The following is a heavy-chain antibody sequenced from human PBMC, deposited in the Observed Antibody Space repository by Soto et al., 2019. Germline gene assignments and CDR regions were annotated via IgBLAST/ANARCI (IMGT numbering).Heavy chain of an antibody. J-gene: IGHJ5*02. V-gene: IGHV4-34*01. CDR2: INHSGST. Sequence: PSETLSLTCAVYGGSFSGYFWSWIRQSPGKGLEWIGEINHSGSTNYNPSLKSRVTISVDTSKNQFSLKLRSVTAADTAVYYCARETYGDYVGYFDPWGQGIQVTVSS. D-gene: IGHD4-17*01. CDR3: ARETYGDYVGYFDP. CDR1: GGSFSGYF.